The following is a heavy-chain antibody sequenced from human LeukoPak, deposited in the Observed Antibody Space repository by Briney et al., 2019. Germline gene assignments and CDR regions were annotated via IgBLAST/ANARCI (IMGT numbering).Heavy chain of an antibody. D-gene: IGHD2-2*01. CDR2: INHSGST. J-gene: IGHJ6*02. CDR3: ARGTVVPAAMHYYYYYGMDV. V-gene: IGHV4-34*01. Sequence: PSETLSLTCAVYGGSFSGYYWSWIRQPPGKGPEWIGEINHSGSTNYNPSLKSRVTISVDTSKNQFSLKLSSVTAADTAVYYCARGTVVPAAMHYYYYYGMDVWGQGTTVTVSS. CDR1: GGSFSGYY.